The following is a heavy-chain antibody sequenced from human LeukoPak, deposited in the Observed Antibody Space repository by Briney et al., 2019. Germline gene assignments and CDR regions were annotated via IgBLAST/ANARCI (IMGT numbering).Heavy chain of an antibody. CDR2: ISGSGGST. CDR3: ARDRPPYYYDSSGSQPHDY. CDR1: GFTFSSYA. V-gene: IGHV3-23*01. D-gene: IGHD3-22*01. J-gene: IGHJ4*02. Sequence: PGGSLRLSCAASGFTFSSYAMSWVRQAPGKGLEWVSAISGSGGSTYYADSVKGRFTISRDNAKNSLYLQMNSLRAEDTAVYYCARDRPPYYYDSSGSQPHDYWGQGTLVTVSS.